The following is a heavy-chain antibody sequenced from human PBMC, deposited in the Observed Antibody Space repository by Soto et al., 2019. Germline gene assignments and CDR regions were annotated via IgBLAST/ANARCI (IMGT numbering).Heavy chain of an antibody. CDR1: GYSISSGYY. J-gene: IGHJ5*02. Sequence: SETLSLTCAVSGYSISSGYYWGWIRQPPGKGLEWIGSIYHSGSTYYNPSLKSRVTISVDTSKNQFSLKLSSVTAADTAVYYRARDLVPHYYGSGSGRWFDPWGQGTLVTVSS. D-gene: IGHD3-10*01. V-gene: IGHV4-38-2*02. CDR3: ARDLVPHYYGSGSGRWFDP. CDR2: IYHSGST.